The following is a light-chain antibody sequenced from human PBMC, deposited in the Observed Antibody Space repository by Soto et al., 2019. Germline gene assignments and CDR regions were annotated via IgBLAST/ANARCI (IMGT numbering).Light chain of an antibody. Sequence: EIVLTQSPGTLSLSPGERATLSCRASQSVSSSYLAWYQQKPGQAPRLLIYGASSRATGIPDRFSGSGSGTDFTLTITRLEPEDFEVYYCQHYRTSFGGGTKVEIK. V-gene: IGKV3-20*01. CDR1: QSVSSSY. J-gene: IGKJ4*01. CDR2: GAS. CDR3: QHYRTS.